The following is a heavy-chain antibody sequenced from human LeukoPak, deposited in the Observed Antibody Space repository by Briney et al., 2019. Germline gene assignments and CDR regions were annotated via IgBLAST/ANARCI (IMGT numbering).Heavy chain of an antibody. Sequence: ASVKVSCKVSGYTLTELSMHWVRQAPGKGLEWMGGFDPEDGETIYAQKFQGRVTMTEDTSTDTAYMELSSLRSEDTAVYYCATVRGAVAGTSSFYYYMDVWGKGTTVTISS. CDR2: FDPEDGET. CDR1: GYTLTELS. V-gene: IGHV1-24*01. CDR3: ATVRGAVAGTSSFYYYMDV. J-gene: IGHJ6*03. D-gene: IGHD6-19*01.